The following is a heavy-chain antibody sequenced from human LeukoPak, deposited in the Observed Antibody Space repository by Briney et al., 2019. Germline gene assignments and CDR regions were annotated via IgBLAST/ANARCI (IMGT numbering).Heavy chain of an antibody. CDR1: GFTFSSHG. V-gene: IGHV3-23*01. Sequence: GGTLRLSCAASGFTFSSHGMSWVRQAPGKWLEWVSAISGSGGSTYYADSVKGRFTMSRDNSKNTLYLQMNSLRAEDTAVYYCAKVLVGTTCLEYWGQGTLVTVSS. D-gene: IGHD1-7*01. CDR3: AKVLVGTTCLEY. CDR2: ISGSGGST. J-gene: IGHJ4*02.